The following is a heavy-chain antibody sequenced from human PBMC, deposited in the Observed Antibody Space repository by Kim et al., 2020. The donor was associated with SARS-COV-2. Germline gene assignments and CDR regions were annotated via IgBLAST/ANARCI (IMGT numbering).Heavy chain of an antibody. Sequence: SETLSLTCTVSGGSISSSSYYWGWIRQPPGKGLEWIGSIYYSGSTYYNPSLKSRVTISVDTSKNQFSLKLSSVTAADTAVYYCARLSRVVIIGIDYWGQG. CDR1: GGSISSSSYY. J-gene: IGHJ4*02. D-gene: IGHD3-3*01. V-gene: IGHV4-39*01. CDR3: ARLSRVVIIGIDY. CDR2: IYYSGST.